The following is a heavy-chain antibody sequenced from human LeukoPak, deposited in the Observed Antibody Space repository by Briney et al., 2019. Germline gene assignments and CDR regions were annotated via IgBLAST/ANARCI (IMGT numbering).Heavy chain of an antibody. J-gene: IGHJ4*02. V-gene: IGHV4-39*01. Sequence: PSETLSLTCTVSGGSISSSSYYWGWIRQPPGKGLEWIGSIYYSGSTYYNPSLKSRVTISVDTSKNQFSLKLSSVTAADTAVYYCARLLLWFGGLDYWGQGTLVTVSS. CDR2: IYYSGST. D-gene: IGHD3-10*01. CDR1: GGSISSSSYY. CDR3: ARLLLWFGGLDY.